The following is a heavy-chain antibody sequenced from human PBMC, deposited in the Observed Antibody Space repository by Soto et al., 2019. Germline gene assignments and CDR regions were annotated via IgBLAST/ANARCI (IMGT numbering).Heavy chain of an antibody. CDR1: GYTFTSYY. CDR2: INPSGGST. V-gene: IGHV1-46*01. CDR3: ATRSVYDSSGYYAFDI. Sequence: ASVKVSCKASGYTFTSYYMHWVRQAPGQGLEWMGIINPSGGSTSYAQKFQGRVTMTRDTSTSTVYMELSSLRSEDTAVYYCATRSVYDSSGYYAFDIWGQGTMVTVSS. J-gene: IGHJ3*02. D-gene: IGHD3-22*01.